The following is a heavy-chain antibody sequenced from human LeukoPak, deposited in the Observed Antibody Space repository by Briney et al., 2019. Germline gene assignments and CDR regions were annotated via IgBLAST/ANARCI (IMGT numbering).Heavy chain of an antibody. V-gene: IGHV1-2*02. Sequence: VSVNVSCKASGYTFIGYYLHWVRQAPGQGLEWMGWINPHNGDTNYAQKFQGRVTMTRDTSITTAYMDLSRLKSDDTAVYYCATVRDIVVGGGPYYFDYWGQGTLVTVSS. D-gene: IGHD2-15*01. CDR3: ATVRDIVVGGGPYYFDY. J-gene: IGHJ4*02. CDR1: GYTFIGYY. CDR2: INPHNGDT.